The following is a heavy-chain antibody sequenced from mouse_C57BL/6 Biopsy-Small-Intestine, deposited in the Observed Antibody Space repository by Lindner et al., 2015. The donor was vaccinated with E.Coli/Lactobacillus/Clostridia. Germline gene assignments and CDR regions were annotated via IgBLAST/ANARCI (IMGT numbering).Heavy chain of an antibody. CDR3: AIYDYDDGLAY. J-gene: IGHJ3*01. V-gene: IGHV1-55*01. CDR2: FYPGSGST. D-gene: IGHD2-4*01. CDR1: GYTFTSYW. Sequence: QLQESGAELVKPGASVKMSCRASGYTFTSYWITWVKQRPGQGLEWIGDFYPGSGSTNCNEKFKTKATLTADTSSTTAYMQLSSLTSEDSAVYYCAIYDYDDGLAYWGQGTLVTVSA.